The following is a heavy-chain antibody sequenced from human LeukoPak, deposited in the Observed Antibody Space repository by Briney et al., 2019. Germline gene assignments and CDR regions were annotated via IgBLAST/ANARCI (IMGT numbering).Heavy chain of an antibody. CDR2: ISGSGGST. Sequence: GGSLRLSCAASGFTFSSYAMSWVRQAPGKGLEWVSAISGSGGSTYYADSVKGRFTMSRDNSKNTLYLQMNSLRAEGTAVYYCARHYCSSTSCYPDYYYGMDVWGQGTTVTVSS. CDR1: GFTFSSYA. CDR3: ARHYCSSTSCYPDYYYGMDV. D-gene: IGHD2-2*01. J-gene: IGHJ6*02. V-gene: IGHV3-23*01.